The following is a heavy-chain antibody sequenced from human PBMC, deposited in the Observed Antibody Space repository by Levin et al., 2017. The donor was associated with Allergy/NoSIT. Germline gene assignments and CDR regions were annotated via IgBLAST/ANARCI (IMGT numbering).Heavy chain of an antibody. CDR3: ARGGIAVAAVPYYYGMDV. V-gene: IGHV1-69*02. Sequence: ASVKVSCKASGGTFSSYTISWVRQAPGQGLEWMGRIIPILGIANYAQKFQGRVTITADKSTSTAYMELSSLRSEDTAVYYCARGGIAVAAVPYYYGMDVWGQGTTVTVSS. D-gene: IGHD6-19*01. J-gene: IGHJ6*02. CDR2: IIPILGIA. CDR1: GGTFSSYT.